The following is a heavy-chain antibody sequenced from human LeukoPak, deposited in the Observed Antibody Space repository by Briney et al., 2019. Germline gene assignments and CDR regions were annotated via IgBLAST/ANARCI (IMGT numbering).Heavy chain of an antibody. CDR3: ARHRISDYDSGVSWCDP. D-gene: IGHD5-12*01. Sequence: SGGSLRLSCAASGFTFSSYSMNWVRQAPGKGLEWMGIIYPGDSDTRYSPSFQGQVTISADKSISTAYLQWSSLKASDTAMYYCARHRISDYDSGVSWCDPWGQGTLVTVSS. V-gene: IGHV5-51*01. CDR2: IYPGDSDT. CDR1: GFTFSSYS. J-gene: IGHJ5*02.